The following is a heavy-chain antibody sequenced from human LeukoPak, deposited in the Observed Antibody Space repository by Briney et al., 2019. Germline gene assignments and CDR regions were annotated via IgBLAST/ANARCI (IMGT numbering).Heavy chain of an antibody. V-gene: IGHV4-34*01. J-gene: IGHJ5*02. Sequence: PSETLSLTCAVYGGSSSGYYWSWIRQPPGKGLEWIGEINHSGSTNYNPSLKSRVTISVDTSKNQFSLKLSSVTAADTAVYCCARGAYSSSWYRGGPNWFDPWGQGTLVTVSS. CDR1: GGSSSGYY. CDR3: ARGAYSSSWYRGGPNWFDP. D-gene: IGHD6-13*01. CDR2: INHSGST.